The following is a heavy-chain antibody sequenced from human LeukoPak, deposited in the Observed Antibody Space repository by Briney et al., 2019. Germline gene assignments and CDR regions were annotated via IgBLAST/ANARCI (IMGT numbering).Heavy chain of an antibody. CDR3: AKKTDSAARYFAY. CDR2: IDGGGGNT. D-gene: IGHD2-15*01. CDR1: TFTFANSA. V-gene: IGHV3-23*01. Sequence: PGGSLRLSCAASTFTFANSAMCWFRQAPGKGLEWVSTIDGGGGNTYYTDSVTGRFTISRDNSKNTLYLQMNSLRAEDTAVYYCAKKTDSAARYFAYWGQGTRVTVSS. J-gene: IGHJ4*02.